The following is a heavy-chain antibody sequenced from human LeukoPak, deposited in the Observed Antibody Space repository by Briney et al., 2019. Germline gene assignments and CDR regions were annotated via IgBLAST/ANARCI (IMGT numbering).Heavy chain of an antibody. D-gene: IGHD6-19*01. J-gene: IGHJ3*02. Sequence: KPGGSLRLSCAASGFTFNNDWMNWVRQAPGKGLEWVGRIKSTVDGGTTDLAAPVKGRFTVSRDDSENTLYLQMKSLTTEDTAVYYCTTGGNVMVAGTRAFDIWGHGTTVIVS. CDR3: TTGGNVMVAGTRAFDI. CDR1: GFTFNNDW. V-gene: IGHV3-15*07. CDR2: IKSTVDGGTT.